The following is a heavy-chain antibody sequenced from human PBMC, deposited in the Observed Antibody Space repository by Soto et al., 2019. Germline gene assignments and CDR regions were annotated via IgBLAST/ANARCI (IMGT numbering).Heavy chain of an antibody. J-gene: IGHJ4*02. Sequence: GGSLRLSCAASGFTFNNYAMNWVRQAPGKGLEWVATISATGGSTYYADSVKGRFTISRDNSKNTLYLQMNGLRFEYTVVYYRAKDRLAGNFDYWGQGTQVTVSS. V-gene: IGHV3-23*01. CDR3: AKDRLAGNFDY. CDR2: ISATGGST. CDR1: GFTFNNYA.